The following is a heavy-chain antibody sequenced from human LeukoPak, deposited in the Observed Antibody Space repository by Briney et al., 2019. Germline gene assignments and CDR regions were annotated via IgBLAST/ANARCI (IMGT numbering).Heavy chain of an antibody. CDR1: GGSISSSSYY. V-gene: IGHV4-39*07. D-gene: IGHD5-18*01. CDR3: AREGYSYGSYYFDY. Sequence: SETLSLTCTVSGGSISSSSYYWGWIRQPPGKGLEWIGRIYTSGSTNYNPSLKSRVTISVDTSKNQFSLKLSSVTAADTAVYYCAREGYSYGSYYFDYWGQGTLVTVSS. J-gene: IGHJ4*02. CDR2: IYTSGST.